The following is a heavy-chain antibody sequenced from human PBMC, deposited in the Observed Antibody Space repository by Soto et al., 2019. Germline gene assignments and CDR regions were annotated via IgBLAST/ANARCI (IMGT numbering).Heavy chain of an antibody. D-gene: IGHD3-22*01. CDR1: GFTFSSYG. V-gene: IGHV3-33*01. CDR2: IWYDGSNK. J-gene: IGHJ3*02. Sequence: GGSLRLSCAASGFTFSSYGMHWVRQAPGKGLEWVAVIWYDGSNKYYADSVEGRFTISRDNSKNTLYLQMNSLRAEDTAVYYCARSDSSGYHAFDIWGQGTMVTVSS. CDR3: ARSDSSGYHAFDI.